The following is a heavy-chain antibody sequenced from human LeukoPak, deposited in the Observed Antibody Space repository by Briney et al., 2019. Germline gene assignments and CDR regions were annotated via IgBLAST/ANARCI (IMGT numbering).Heavy chain of an antibody. D-gene: IGHD1-26*01. CDR3: ARGWSGSYNFDY. CDR1: GFTFSSYS. CDR2: ISSSSSTI. J-gene: IGHJ4*02. V-gene: IGHV3-48*04. Sequence: GSVRLSCAASGFTFSSYSINWVRQAPGKGLEWVSYISSSSSTIYYADSVKGRFTISRDNAKNSLYLQMNSLRAEDTAVYYCARGWSGSYNFDYWGQGTMVTVSS.